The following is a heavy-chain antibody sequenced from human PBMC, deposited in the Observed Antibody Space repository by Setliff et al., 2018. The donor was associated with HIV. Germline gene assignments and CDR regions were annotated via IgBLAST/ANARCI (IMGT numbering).Heavy chain of an antibody. J-gene: IGHJ4*02. D-gene: IGHD6-13*01. Sequence: PGGSLRLSCAASKFTFSSYGMHWVRQAPGKGLEWVSSILYDGSYKYYTDSVKGRFTISRDNSKNTLYLQMSTLRTEETAVYYCAKNLYSSIWSPLEYWGQGTLVTVS. V-gene: IGHV3-30*02. CDR2: ILYDGSYK. CDR1: KFTFSSYG. CDR3: AKNLYSSIWSPLEY.